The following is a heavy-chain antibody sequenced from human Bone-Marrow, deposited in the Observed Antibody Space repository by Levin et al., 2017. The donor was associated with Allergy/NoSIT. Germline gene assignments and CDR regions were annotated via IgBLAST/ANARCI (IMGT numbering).Heavy chain of an antibody. V-gene: IGHV3-23*01. CDR3: AKDSTMEITRDWHFDL. D-gene: IGHD7-27*01. Sequence: LSLTCEASGFTFRNYAMNWVRQAPGKGLEWVSGSSGRGENTYYADSVKGRFIMSRDNSKNTVSLQMSRLRDDDTAVYYCAKDSTMEITRDWHFDLWGRGTLVSVTS. CDR2: SSGRGENT. CDR1: GFTFRNYA. J-gene: IGHJ2*01.